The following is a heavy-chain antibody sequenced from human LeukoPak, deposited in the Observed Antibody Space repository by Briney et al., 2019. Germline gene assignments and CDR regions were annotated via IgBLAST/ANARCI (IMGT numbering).Heavy chain of an antibody. CDR3: ARNPSKYSRNYYFDY. CDR2: INPNSGGT. Sequence: ASVKVSCKASGYTFTGYYMYWVRQAPGQGLEWMGWINPNSGGTNYAQKFQGRVTMTRDTSISTAYMELSRLRSDDTAVYYCARNPSKYSRNYYFDYWGQGTLVTVSS. V-gene: IGHV1-2*02. D-gene: IGHD6-6*01. CDR1: GYTFTGYY. J-gene: IGHJ4*02.